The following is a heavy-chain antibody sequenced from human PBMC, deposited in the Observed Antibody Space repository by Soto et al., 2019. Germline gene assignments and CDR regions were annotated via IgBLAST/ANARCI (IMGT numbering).Heavy chain of an antibody. D-gene: IGHD5-18*01. V-gene: IGHV3-23*01. J-gene: IGHJ4*02. CDR2: IGASGDDT. Sequence: PGGSLRLSCAASGFTFSTSAMSWARQAPGMGLEWVSVIGASGDDTYYTDSVKGRFTVSRDNSKNTLYLQMNSLRVEDTAVYYCARDTTSAWPDYWGQGTPVTVSS. CDR1: GFTFSTSA. CDR3: ARDTTSAWPDY.